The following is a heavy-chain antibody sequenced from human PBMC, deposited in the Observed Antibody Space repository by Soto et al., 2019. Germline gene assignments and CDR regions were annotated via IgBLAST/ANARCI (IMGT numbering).Heavy chain of an antibody. J-gene: IGHJ5*02. CDR1: GYTFTSYG. CDR3: ARVSIVASWFDP. CDR2: ISAYNGNT. Sequence: ASVKVSCKASGYTFTSYGISWVRQAPGQGLEWMGWISAYNGNTNYAQKLQGRVTLTTDTSTSTAYMELSSLSSDDTAVYYCARVSIVASWFDPWGQGTLVTVSS. V-gene: IGHV1-18*01. D-gene: IGHD5-12*01.